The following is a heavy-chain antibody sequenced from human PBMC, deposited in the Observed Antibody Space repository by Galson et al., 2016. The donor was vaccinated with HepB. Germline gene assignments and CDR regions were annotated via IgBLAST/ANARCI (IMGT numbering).Heavy chain of an antibody. J-gene: IGHJ5*02. V-gene: IGHV3-74*01. Sequence: SLRLSCAASGFTFGSYGMNWVRQAPGQGLMWVARIEGDGTRPIYAASVEGRFIISSDSAENTVYLQMNRLRAEDTALYYCARDLSGPDRWGQGTLVTVSP. CDR3: ARDLSGPDR. CDR1: GFTFGSYG. CDR2: IEGDGTRP.